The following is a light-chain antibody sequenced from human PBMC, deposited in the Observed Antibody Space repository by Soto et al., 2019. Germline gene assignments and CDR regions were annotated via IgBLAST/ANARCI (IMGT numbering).Light chain of an antibody. CDR3: SSYTTSSTRV. V-gene: IGLV2-14*01. CDR2: DVS. CDR1: SSDVGGYNY. Sequence: QSALTQPASVSGSPGQSITISCTGTSSDVGGYNYVSWYQQHPGKAPKLMIYDVSNRPAGVSNRFSGSKSGNTASLTISGLQAEDEADYYCSSYTTSSTRVFGGGTQPT. J-gene: IGLJ3*02.